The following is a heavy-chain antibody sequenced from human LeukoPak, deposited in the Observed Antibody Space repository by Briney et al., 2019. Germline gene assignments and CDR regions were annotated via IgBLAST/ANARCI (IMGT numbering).Heavy chain of an antibody. CDR1: GFTFSSYW. V-gene: IGHV3-7*01. CDR2: IKQDGSEK. J-gene: IGHJ4*02. D-gene: IGHD3-10*01. CDR3: ARDSSKITMVRGSGY. Sequence: PGGSLRLSCAASGFTFSSYWMSWVRQAPGKGLEWVANIKQDGSEKYYVDSVKGRFTISRDNAKNSLYLQMNSLRAEDTAVYYCARDSSKITMVRGSGYWGQGTLVTVSS.